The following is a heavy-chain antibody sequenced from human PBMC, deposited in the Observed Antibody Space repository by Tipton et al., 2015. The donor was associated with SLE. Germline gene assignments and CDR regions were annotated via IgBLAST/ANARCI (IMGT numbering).Heavy chain of an antibody. Sequence: TLSLTCTVSGGSFSGYYWSWIRQTPGKGLEWIGYIYDSGNSDYNPSLKSRVTISVDTSKNQFSLRLTSLTAADTAVYYCARVVYSFSDAFDIWGQGTSVTVSS. J-gene: IGHJ3*02. CDR1: GGSFSGYY. D-gene: IGHD6-13*01. CDR3: ARVVYSFSDAFDI. V-gene: IGHV4-59*01. CDR2: IYDSGNS.